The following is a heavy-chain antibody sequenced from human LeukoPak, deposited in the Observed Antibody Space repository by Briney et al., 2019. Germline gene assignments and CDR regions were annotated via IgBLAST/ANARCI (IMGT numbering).Heavy chain of an antibody. V-gene: IGHV3-30*02. CDR2: IVYDGGNT. J-gene: IGHJ3*02. Sequence: PGGSLRLSCAASGFTFNTYGMHWVRQAPGKGLEWVAFIVYDGGNTYYADSVKGRFTISRDNSKNTLYLQMNSLRAEDTAVYYCAKSSGLLRFLEWLYLDLGAFDIWGQGTMVTVSS. D-gene: IGHD3-3*01. CDR1: GFTFNTYG. CDR3: AKSSGLLRFLEWLYLDLGAFDI.